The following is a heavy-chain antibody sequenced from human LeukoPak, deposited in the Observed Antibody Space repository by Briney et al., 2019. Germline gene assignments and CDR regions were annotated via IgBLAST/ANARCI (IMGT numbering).Heavy chain of an antibody. CDR3: AKDDAWGRYKD. V-gene: IGHV3-53*01. CDR1: GFTVSSNY. J-gene: IGHJ1*01. Sequence: PGGSLRLSCAASGFTVSSNYMSWVRQAPGKGLEWVSEIYSDGSTYYAASVKGRFSISRDNSKNTVYVQMNSLRGDDTAVYYCAKDDAWGRYKDWGQGTLVTVSS. D-gene: IGHD3-16*01. CDR2: IYSDGST.